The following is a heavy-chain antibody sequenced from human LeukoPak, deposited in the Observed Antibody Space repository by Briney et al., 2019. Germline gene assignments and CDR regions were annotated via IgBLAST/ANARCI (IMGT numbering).Heavy chain of an antibody. J-gene: IGHJ4*02. Sequence: PSETLSLTCTVSGGSISSSSYYWGWIRQPPGKGLEWIGGIYYSGSTYYNPSLKSRVTISVDTSKNQFSLKLSSVTAADTAVYYCASDDYYGSGSYRWWGQGTLVTVSS. CDR3: ASDDYYGSGSYRW. D-gene: IGHD3-10*01. CDR2: IYYSGST. CDR1: GGSISSSSYY. V-gene: IGHV4-39*07.